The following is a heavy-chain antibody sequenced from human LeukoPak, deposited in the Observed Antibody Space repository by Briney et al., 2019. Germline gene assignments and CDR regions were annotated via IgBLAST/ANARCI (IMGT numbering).Heavy chain of an antibody. Sequence: PGGSLRLSCAASGFTVSSSYMSWVRQAPGKGLEWVSVIYSGGSTYYADSVTGRFTISRDNSKNTLYLQMNSLRAEDTAVYYCARDRPPAYGDYVGPNWGQGTLVTVSS. CDR2: IYSGGST. CDR1: GFTVSSSY. V-gene: IGHV3-53*01. CDR3: ARDRPPAYGDYVGPN. D-gene: IGHD4-17*01. J-gene: IGHJ4*02.